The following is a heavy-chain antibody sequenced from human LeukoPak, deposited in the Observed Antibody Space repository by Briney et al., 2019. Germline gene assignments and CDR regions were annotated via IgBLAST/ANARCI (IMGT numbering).Heavy chain of an antibody. CDR2: ISSSGSTI. Sequence: GGSLRLSCAASGFTFSNAWMSWVRQAPGKGLEWVSYISSSGSTIYYADSVKGRFTISRDNAKNSLYLQMNSLRAEDTAVYYCARARAGSGWSDYWGQGTLVTVSS. CDR3: ARARAGSGWSDY. J-gene: IGHJ4*02. V-gene: IGHV3-11*01. CDR1: GFTFSNAW. D-gene: IGHD6-19*01.